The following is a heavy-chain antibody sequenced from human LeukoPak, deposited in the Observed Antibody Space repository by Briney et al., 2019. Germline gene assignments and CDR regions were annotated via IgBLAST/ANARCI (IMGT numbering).Heavy chain of an antibody. CDR3: ATWAFYHGLDV. V-gene: IGHV3-43*02. J-gene: IGHJ6*02. D-gene: IGHD1-26*01. CDR1: GFTFDKYA. Sequence: PGGSLRLSCTASGFTFDKYAMHWVRQRPGKGLEWVAVISADGTTDHADSVKGGFTVSRDNSKEYLFLQMSSRRDEDTALYYCATWAFYHGLDVWGQGTTVTVSS. CDR2: ISADGTT.